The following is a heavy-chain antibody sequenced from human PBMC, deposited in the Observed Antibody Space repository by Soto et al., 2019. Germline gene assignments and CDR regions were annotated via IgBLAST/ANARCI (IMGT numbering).Heavy chain of an antibody. CDR1: GGTFSSYA. J-gene: IGHJ5*02. CDR2: IIPIFGTA. D-gene: IGHD3-22*01. Sequence: QVQLVQSGAEVKKPGSSVKVSCKASGGTFSSYAINWVRQAPGQGLEWMGGIIPIFGTANYAQKIQGRVTITADESTSAAYMYLSSRRSEDTAVYYCARDRGPSSAYCPYWFDPWGQGTPVTVPQ. V-gene: IGHV1-69*12. CDR3: ARDRGPSSAYCPYWFDP.